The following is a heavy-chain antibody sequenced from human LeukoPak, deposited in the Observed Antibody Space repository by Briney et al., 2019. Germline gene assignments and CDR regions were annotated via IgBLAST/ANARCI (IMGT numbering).Heavy chain of an antibody. CDR2: ISSSSSYI. J-gene: IGHJ6*02. D-gene: IGHD6-19*01. Sequence: GGSLRLSCAASGFTFSSYSMNWVRQAPGEGLEWVSSISSSSSYIYYADSVKGRFTISRDNAKNSLYLQMNSLRAEDTAVYYCARDCPSKQWLAPYYYYGMDVWGQGTTVTVS. CDR3: ARDCPSKQWLAPYYYYGMDV. CDR1: GFTFSSYS. V-gene: IGHV3-21*01.